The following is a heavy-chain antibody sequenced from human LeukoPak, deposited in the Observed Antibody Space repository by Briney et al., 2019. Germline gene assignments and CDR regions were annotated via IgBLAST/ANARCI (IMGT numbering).Heavy chain of an antibody. Sequence: GGSLRLSCAASGFTFSSYAMSWVRQAPGKGLEWVAFIRYDGSNKYYADSVKGRFTISRDNSKNTLYLQMNSLRAEDTAVYYCAKGPITTDYYDRFDYWGQGTLVTVSS. CDR2: IRYDGSNK. J-gene: IGHJ4*02. CDR1: GFTFSSYA. CDR3: AKGPITTDYYDRFDY. V-gene: IGHV3-30*02. D-gene: IGHD3-22*01.